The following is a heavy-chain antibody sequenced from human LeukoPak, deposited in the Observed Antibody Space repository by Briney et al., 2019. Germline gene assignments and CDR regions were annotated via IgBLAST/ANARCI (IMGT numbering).Heavy chain of an antibody. J-gene: IGHJ4*02. CDR1: GFTFSSYA. CDR3: ARDLTRVRVDDPYFDY. D-gene: IGHD3-10*01. V-gene: IGHV3-23*01. CDR2: ISGSGGST. Sequence: AGGSLRLSCAASGFTFSSYAMSWVRQAPGKGLEWVSAISGSGGSTYYADSVKGRFTISRDNSKNTLYLQMNNLRAEDTAVYYCARDLTRVRVDDPYFDYWGQGTLVTVSS.